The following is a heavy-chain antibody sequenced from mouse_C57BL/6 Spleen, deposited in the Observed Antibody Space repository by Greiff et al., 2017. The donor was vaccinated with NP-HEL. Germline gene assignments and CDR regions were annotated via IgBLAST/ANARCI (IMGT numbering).Heavy chain of an antibody. D-gene: IGHD2-3*01. CDR3: ARRGYYFSYWYFDV. V-gene: IGHV5-17*01. CDR1: GFTFSDYG. J-gene: IGHJ1*03. CDR2: ISSGRSTI. Sequence: EVQLVESGGGLVKPGGSLKLSCAASGFTFSDYGMHWVRQAPEKGLEWVAYISSGRSTIYYADTVKGRFTISRDNAKNTLFLQMTSLRSEDTAMYDCARRGYYFSYWYFDVWGTGTTVTVSS.